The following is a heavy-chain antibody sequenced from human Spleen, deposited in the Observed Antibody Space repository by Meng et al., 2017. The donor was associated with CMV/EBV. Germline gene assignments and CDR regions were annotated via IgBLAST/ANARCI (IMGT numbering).Heavy chain of an antibody. CDR3: ARLSSHYDFWSAYYKGDAFDI. CDR2: IYPGDSDT. V-gene: IGHV5-51*01. Sequence: KVSCKASGYNFTTYWLVWVRQMPGKGLEWVGIIYPGDSDTRYSPSFQGRVAISADESINTVYLQWSVLKASDTAMYYCARLSSHYDFWSAYYKGDAFDIWGQGTMVTVSS. CDR1: GYNFTTYW. J-gene: IGHJ3*02. D-gene: IGHD3-3*01.